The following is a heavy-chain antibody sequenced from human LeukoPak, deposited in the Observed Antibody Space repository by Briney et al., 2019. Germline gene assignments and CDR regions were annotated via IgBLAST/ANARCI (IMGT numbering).Heavy chain of an antibody. CDR1: GGSISSYY. J-gene: IGHJ6*03. D-gene: IGHD3-10*01. CDR3: ARDIYYGSGSYYNTPDVGYYYYMDV. CDR2: IYYSGST. V-gene: IGHV4-59*01. Sequence: SETLSLTCTVSGGSISSYYWSWIRQPPGKGLEWIGYIYYSGSTNYNPSLKSRVTISVDTSKNQFSLKLSSVTAADTAVYYCARDIYYGSGSYYNTPDVGYYYYMDVWGKGTTVTVSS.